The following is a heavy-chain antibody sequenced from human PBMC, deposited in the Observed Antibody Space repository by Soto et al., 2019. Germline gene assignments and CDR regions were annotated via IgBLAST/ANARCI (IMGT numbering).Heavy chain of an antibody. CDR1: GFTFSSYS. D-gene: IGHD2-2*01. Sequence: GGSLRLSCAASGFTFSSYSMNWVRQAPGEGLEWVSSISSSSSDIYSADSVKGRFTISRHNAKNSLYLQMNSLRAEDTAVYYCARGMPAANVADYHYYYGMDVWGQGTPVTVSS. CDR2: ISSSSSDI. CDR3: ARGMPAANVADYHYYYGMDV. J-gene: IGHJ6*02. V-gene: IGHV3-21*01.